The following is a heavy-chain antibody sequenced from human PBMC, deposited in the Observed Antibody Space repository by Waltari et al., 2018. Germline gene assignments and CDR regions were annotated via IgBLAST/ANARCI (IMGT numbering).Heavy chain of an antibody. D-gene: IGHD4-17*01. J-gene: IGHJ4*02. CDR2: INHSGST. CDR1: GGSFSGYY. CDR3: ASRFSYGDFDY. Sequence: QVQLPQWGAGLLKPSETLSPPCSVYGGSFSGYYWSWLRQPPGKGLEWMEEINHSGSTNYNPSLKSRVTISVDTSKNQCSLKLSAVTAADTAVYYCASRFSYGDFDYWGQGTLVTVSS. V-gene: IGHV4-34*01.